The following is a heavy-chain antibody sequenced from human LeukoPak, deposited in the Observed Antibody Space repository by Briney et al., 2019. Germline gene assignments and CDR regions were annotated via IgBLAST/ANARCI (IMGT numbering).Heavy chain of an antibody. CDR2: IIPIFGTA. CDR1: GGTFSSYA. CDR3: AIGIAAEGD. J-gene: IGHJ4*02. Sequence: SVKVSCKASGGTFSSYAISWVRQAPGPGLEWMGGIIPIFGTANYPPKFHGRVMSTEEESTHTAYMAPSSLRSAQQAGYYCAIGIAAEGDWGQETLVTVSS. V-gene: IGHV1-69*13. D-gene: IGHD6-13*01.